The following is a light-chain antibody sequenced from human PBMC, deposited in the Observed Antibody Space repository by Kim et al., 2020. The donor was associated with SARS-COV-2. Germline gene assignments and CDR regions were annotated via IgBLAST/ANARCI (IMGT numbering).Light chain of an antibody. J-gene: IGLJ2*01. V-gene: IGLV3-19*01. Sequence: SSELTHYPAVSVALGQTVRITCQGDSLRSYYATWYQQKPGQAPILVIYGKNNRPSGIPDRFSGSSSGNTASLTITGTQAGYEADYYCNSRDSNDNVVFGGGTKLTVL. CDR2: GKN. CDR3: NSRDSNDNVV. CDR1: SLRSYY.